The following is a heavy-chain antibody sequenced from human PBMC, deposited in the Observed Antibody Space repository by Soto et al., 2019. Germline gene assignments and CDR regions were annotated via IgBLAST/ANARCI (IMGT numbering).Heavy chain of an antibody. D-gene: IGHD6-13*01. Sequence: GGSLRLSCAASGFTFSSYAMHWVRQAPGKGLEWVAVISYDGSNKYYADSVKGRFTISRDNSKNTLYLQMNSRRAEDTAVYYCAREDEYSSSWRSAFDIWGQGTMVTVSS. CDR1: GFTFSSYA. CDR2: ISYDGSNK. CDR3: AREDEYSSSWRSAFDI. J-gene: IGHJ3*02. V-gene: IGHV3-30-3*01.